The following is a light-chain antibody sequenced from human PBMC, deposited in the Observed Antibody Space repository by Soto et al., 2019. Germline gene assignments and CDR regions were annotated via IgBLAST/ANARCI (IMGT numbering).Light chain of an antibody. CDR1: QSLLHSDGKTY. J-gene: IGKJ3*01. CDR3: IQSIRLPLFT. Sequence: EIVMPQAPLSLSVTPGQPASISCTSSQSLLHSDGKTYLYWYLQKPGQPQQLLIYAVSNQFSGVADRVSGSGSETDCTLNISRVEAEDVGVYYCIQSIRLPLFTFGPGTKVEIK. CDR2: AVS. V-gene: IGKV2D-29*01.